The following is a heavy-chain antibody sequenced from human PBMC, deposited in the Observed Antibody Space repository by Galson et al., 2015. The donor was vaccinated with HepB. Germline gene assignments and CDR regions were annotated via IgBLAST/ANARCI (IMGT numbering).Heavy chain of an antibody. CDR1: GYTFTAYY. CDR2: MNSNSGGT. J-gene: IGHJ4*02. D-gene: IGHD1-1*01. Sequence: SVKVSCKASGYTFTAYYIHWVRQAPGQGLEWMGRMNSNSGGTSYAQRFQGRVTMTRDTSLSTAYMELSSLTSDDTAFYFCAREALERGENDYWGQGTLVIVSS. V-gene: IGHV1-2*06. CDR3: AREALERGENDY.